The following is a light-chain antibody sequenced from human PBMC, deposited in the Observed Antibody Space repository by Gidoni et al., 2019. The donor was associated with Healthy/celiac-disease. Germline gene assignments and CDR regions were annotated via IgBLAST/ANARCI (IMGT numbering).Light chain of an antibody. CDR2: DAS. CDR3: QQRSNWPPYT. Sequence: IVLTQSPATLSLSQGERATLSCRASQRVSSYLAWYQQKPGQAPRRLIYDASNRATGIPAARLSGSGSGTDFTLTISSREPEDFAVYYCQQRSNWPPYTFGQGTKLEIK. V-gene: IGKV3-11*01. CDR1: QRVSSY. J-gene: IGKJ2*01.